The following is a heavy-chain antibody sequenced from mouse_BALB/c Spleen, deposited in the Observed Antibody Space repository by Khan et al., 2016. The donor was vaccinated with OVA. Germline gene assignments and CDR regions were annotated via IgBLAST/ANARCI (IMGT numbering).Heavy chain of an antibody. CDR1: GYTFTRYW. CDR3: TIGNYPYYTMAY. V-gene: IGHV1S81*02. D-gene: IGHD2-1*01. CDR2: INPNNGDS. Sequence: QVQLKESGAELVKPGASVKLSCKASGYTFTRYWMHWVKLRPGQGFEWIGEINPNNGDSNYNEKFKRKATLTVDKSSITAYMQLSSLTSEDSAVXYCTIGNYPYYTMAYWGQGTSVTVSS. J-gene: IGHJ4*01.